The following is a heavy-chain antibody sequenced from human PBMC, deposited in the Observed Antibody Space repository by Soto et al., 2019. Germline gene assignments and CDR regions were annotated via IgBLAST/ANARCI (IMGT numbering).Heavy chain of an antibody. V-gene: IGHV1-18*01. CDR1: GYTFTSYG. Sequence: QVQLVQSGAEVKKPGASVMVSCKASGYTFTSYGISWVRQAPGQGLELVGWISAYNGNTNYAQKLQGRVTMTTDTSTSTAYMELRSLRSDDTAVYYCARDRGYNWNYGWFDPWGQGTLVTVSS. J-gene: IGHJ5*02. CDR3: ARDRGYNWNYGWFDP. D-gene: IGHD1-7*01. CDR2: ISAYNGNT.